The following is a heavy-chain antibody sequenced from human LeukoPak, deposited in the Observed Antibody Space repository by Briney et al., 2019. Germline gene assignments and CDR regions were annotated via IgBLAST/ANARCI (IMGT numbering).Heavy chain of an antibody. CDR2: INHSGST. J-gene: IGHJ4*02. Sequence: PSETLSLTCAVYGGSFSGYYWSWIRQPPGKGLEWIGEINHSGSTNYNPSLKSRVTISVDTSKNQFSLKLSSVTAADTAVYYCARVYSGSYSYWGQGTLVIVSS. CDR3: ARVYSGSYSY. CDR1: GGSFSGYY. D-gene: IGHD1-26*01. V-gene: IGHV4-34*01.